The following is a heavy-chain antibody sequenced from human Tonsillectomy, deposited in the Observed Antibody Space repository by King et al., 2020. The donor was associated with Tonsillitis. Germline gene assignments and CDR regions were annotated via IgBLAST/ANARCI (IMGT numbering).Heavy chain of an antibody. CDR2: ISVYSGDI. V-gene: IGHV1-18*01. J-gene: IGHJ4*02. CDR3: TRDKAVGAMDY. CDR1: VYTFSNYC. D-gene: IGHD1-26*01. Sequence: VQLVESGPEVKKPGASVKVSCKASVYTFSNYCITWVRQAPGQGLEWMGWISVYSGDINYSQKVHGRVTMTTDTSTNTAYMELMSLRSDDTAIYYCTRDKAVGAMDYWGQGTLVTVSS.